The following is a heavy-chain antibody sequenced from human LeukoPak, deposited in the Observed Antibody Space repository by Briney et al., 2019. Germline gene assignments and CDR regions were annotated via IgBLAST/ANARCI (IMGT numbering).Heavy chain of an antibody. J-gene: IGHJ6*04. CDR1: GFTFSNYW. Sequence: GGSLRLSCAASGFTFSNYWMSWVRQAPGNGLEWVANINPDGSEKYSVDSVTGRFTISRDNAENTVFLQMNSLRAEDSVVYYCARDLAAWDVWGKGTTVTVSS. CDR3: ARDLAAWDV. V-gene: IGHV3-7*01. CDR2: INPDGSEK.